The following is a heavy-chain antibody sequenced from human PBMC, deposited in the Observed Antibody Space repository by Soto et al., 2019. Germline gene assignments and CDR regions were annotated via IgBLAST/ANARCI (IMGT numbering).Heavy chain of an antibody. CDR1: GGSISSYY. Sequence: SETLSLTCTVSGGSISSYYWSWIRQPAGKGLEWIGRIYTSGSTNYNPSLKSRVTMSVDTSKNQFSLKLSSVTAADTAVYYCARGVSITMIVADDAFDIWGQGTMVTVSS. CDR3: ARGVSITMIVADDAFDI. CDR2: IYTSGST. J-gene: IGHJ3*02. V-gene: IGHV4-4*07. D-gene: IGHD3-22*01.